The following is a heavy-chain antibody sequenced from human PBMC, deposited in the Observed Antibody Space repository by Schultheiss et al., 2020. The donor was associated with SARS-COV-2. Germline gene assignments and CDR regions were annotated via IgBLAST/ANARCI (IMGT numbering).Heavy chain of an antibody. CDR3: AKDGGYCSSTSCHQLD. D-gene: IGHD2-2*01. V-gene: IGHV1-18*01. J-gene: IGHJ4*02. Sequence: ASVKVSCKASGYTFTSYGISWVRQAPGQGLEWMGWISAYNGNTNYAQKFQGRVTMTRNTSISTAYMELSSLRSEDTAVYYCAKDGGYCSSTSCHQLDWGQGTLVTVSS. CDR2: ISAYNGNT. CDR1: GYTFTSYG.